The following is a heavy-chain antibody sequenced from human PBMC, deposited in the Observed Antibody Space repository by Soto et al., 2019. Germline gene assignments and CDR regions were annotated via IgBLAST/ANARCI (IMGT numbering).Heavy chain of an antibody. Sequence: QVQMVQSGAEVKKPGASVKVSCKASGYTFTSYGISWVRQAPGQGLEWMGWISAYNGNTHYAQKLQGRVTMTTDTSTSTAYMELRSLRSDDTAVYYCAREFPLRLGELSTDYWCQGTLVTVSS. J-gene: IGHJ4*02. V-gene: IGHV1-18*01. D-gene: IGHD3-16*02. CDR3: AREFPLRLGELSTDY. CDR2: ISAYNGNT. CDR1: GYTFTSYG.